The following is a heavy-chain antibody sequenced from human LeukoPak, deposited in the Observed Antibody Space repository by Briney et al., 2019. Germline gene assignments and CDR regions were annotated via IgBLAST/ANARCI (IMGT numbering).Heavy chain of an antibody. J-gene: IGHJ3*02. CDR1: GGFITNCH. CDR3: ARHGSGGRAFDI. V-gene: IGHV4-59*08. D-gene: IGHD1-26*01. Sequence: SETLSLTCNVSGGFITNCHGIWLPQSPREGREGVRYIHDTGSSNYNPSLTSSVRISVDTTKNQLSLKLRSVTAAETAIYYCARHGSGGRAFDIWGQGTTVTAS. CDR2: IHDTGSS.